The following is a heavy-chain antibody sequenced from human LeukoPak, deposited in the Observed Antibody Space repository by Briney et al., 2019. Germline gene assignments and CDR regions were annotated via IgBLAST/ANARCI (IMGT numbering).Heavy chain of an antibody. CDR3: ARRYCSGGTCYGFIGY. CDR1: GYTFTSYD. Sequence: ASVKVSCTASGYTFTSYDINWVRQATGQGLEWMGWMNPNSGNTGYAQKFQGRVTMTRNTSISTAYMELSSLRSEDTAVYYCARRYCSGGTCYGFIGYWGQGTLVTVSS. V-gene: IGHV1-8*01. J-gene: IGHJ4*02. D-gene: IGHD2-15*01. CDR2: MNPNSGNT.